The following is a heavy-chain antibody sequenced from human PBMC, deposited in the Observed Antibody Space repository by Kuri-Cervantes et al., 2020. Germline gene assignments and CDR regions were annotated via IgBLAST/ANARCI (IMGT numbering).Heavy chain of an antibody. Sequence: GESLKISCAASGFTFSSYWMSWVRQAPGKGLEWVANIKQDGSEKYYVDSVKGRFTISRDNAKNSLYLQMNSLRAEDTAVYYCARGRITIFGVVTYYFDYWGQGTLVTVSS. CDR2: IKQDGSEK. CDR1: GFTFSSYW. D-gene: IGHD3-3*01. J-gene: IGHJ4*02. V-gene: IGHV3-7*01. CDR3: ARGRITIFGVVTYYFDY.